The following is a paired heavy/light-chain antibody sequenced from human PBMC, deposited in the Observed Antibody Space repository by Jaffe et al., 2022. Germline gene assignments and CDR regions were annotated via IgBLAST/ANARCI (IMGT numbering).Heavy chain of an antibody. V-gene: IGHV2-26*01. D-gene: IGHD2-15*01. CDR3: ARKAGYLCTAGTCYYFDY. CDR1: GLSLSSATMG. Sequence: QVPLKESGPVLVKPTETLTLTCTVAGLSLSSATMGVSWIRQPPGQALEWLAHVFSNDEKSYSTSLKSRLTISKDTSKSQVVLTMTNMDPADTATYYCARKAGYLCTAGTCYYFDYWGQGILVTVSS. J-gene: IGHJ4*02. CDR2: VFSNDEK.
Light chain of an antibody. CDR1: SSDVGGYNY. J-gene: IGLJ2*01. Sequence: QSALTQPASVSGSPGQSITISCTGTSSDVGGYNYVSWYQQHPGKAPKLMIYEVSDRPSGVSDRFSGSKSGNTASLTISGLQAEDEGHYYCSSYTISSTLIFGGGTKLTVL. V-gene: IGLV2-14*01. CDR2: EVS. CDR3: SSYTISSTLI.